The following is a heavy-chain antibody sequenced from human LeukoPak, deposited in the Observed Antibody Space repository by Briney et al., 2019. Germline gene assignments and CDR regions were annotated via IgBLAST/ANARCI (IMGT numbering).Heavy chain of an antibody. CDR1: GGSISSYH. Sequence: PSETLSLTCTVSGGSISSYHWSWIRQPPGKGLEWIGYIYYSGSTNYNPSLKSRVTISVDTSKNQFSLELSSVTAADTAVYYCARGPPVEVAVFDYWGQGTLVTVSS. CDR3: ARGPPVEVAVFDY. D-gene: IGHD2-21*01. J-gene: IGHJ4*02. V-gene: IGHV4-59*01. CDR2: IYYSGST.